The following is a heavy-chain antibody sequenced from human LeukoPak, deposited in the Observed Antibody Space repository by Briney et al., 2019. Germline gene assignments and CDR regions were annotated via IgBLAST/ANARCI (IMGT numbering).Heavy chain of an antibody. Sequence: SETLSLTCTVSGYSIRRTYYGAWIRQPPGKGLEWIATISHSGSTYYTPSLESRLTISLDTSRNHFSLGLSSVTAADTAVYYCARVNAPVATFDYWGLGTLVAVSS. CDR2: ISHSGST. V-gene: IGHV4-38-2*02. CDR1: GYSIRRTYY. CDR3: ARVNAPVATFDY. D-gene: IGHD1-1*01. J-gene: IGHJ4*02.